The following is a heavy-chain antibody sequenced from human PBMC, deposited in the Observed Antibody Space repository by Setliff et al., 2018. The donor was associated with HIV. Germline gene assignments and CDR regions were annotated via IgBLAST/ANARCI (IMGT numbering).Heavy chain of an antibody. J-gene: IGHJ6*03. CDR3: TRHPLRPGIAGYFYFVGV. CDR2: IFPGDSET. V-gene: IGHV5-51*01. Sequence: GESLKISCKGSGYSFTSYWIGWVRQMPGKGLEWVAIIFPGDSETRYSPSFEGQVTISADRSINTVYLQWSSLRASDTAIYYCTRHPLRPGIAGYFYFVGVWGTGTTVTVSS. D-gene: IGHD3-9*01. CDR1: GYSFTSYW.